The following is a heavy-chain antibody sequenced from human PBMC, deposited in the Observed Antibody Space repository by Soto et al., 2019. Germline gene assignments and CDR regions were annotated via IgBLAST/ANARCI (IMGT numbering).Heavy chain of an antibody. CDR1: GFTFSNAW. D-gene: IGHD1-20*01. V-gene: IGHV3-15*07. CDR3: TTNHITGTVNRGLWYYYGMDV. CDR2: IKSKTDGGTT. J-gene: IGHJ6*01. Sequence: GGSLRLSCAASGFTFSNAWMNWVRQAPGKGLEWVGRIKSKTDGGTTDYAAPVKGRFTISRDDSKNTLYLQMNSLKTEDTAVYYCTTNHITGTVNRGLWYYYGMDVWGQGTTVTVSS.